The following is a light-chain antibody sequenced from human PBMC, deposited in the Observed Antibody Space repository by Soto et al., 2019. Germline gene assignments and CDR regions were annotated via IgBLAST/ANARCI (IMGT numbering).Light chain of an antibody. CDR2: GAS. V-gene: IGKV3-20*01. J-gene: IGKJ1*01. Sequence: EIVLTQSPGTLSLSPGERATLSCRASQTVSSIYLAWYQHKPGRAPRLLIYGASSRATGNPDRFSGSGSWTDFTLTISRLEPEDCAIYYCQAFGRTFGQGTKVEAK. CDR1: QTVSSIY. CDR3: QAFGRT.